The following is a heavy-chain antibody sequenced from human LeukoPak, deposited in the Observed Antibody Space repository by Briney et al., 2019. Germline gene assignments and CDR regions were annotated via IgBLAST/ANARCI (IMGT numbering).Heavy chain of an antibody. D-gene: IGHD5-24*01. J-gene: IGHJ4*02. V-gene: IGHV1-2*02. CDR1: GYTFTGYY. CDR3: ARAISRDGYNNFDY. CDR2: INPNSGGT. Sequence: PRASVKVSCKASGYTFTGYYMHWVRQAPGQGLEWMGWINPNSGGTNYAQKFQGRVTMTRDTSTSTVYMELSSLRSEDTAVYYCARAISRDGYNNFDYWGQGTLVTVSS.